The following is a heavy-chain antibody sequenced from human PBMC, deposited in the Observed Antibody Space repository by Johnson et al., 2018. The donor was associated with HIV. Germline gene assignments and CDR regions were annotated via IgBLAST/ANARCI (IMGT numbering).Heavy chain of an antibody. CDR3: ARGGLGYQNLHDAFDL. Sequence: VQLVESGGGVVQPGGSLRLSCAASGFNFDDYGMNWVRQSPGKGLEWVSGNNWNGGSTGYADSVKGRFTISRDNGKNSLYLQMNSLRAEDTALYYCARGGLGYQNLHDAFDLCGQGTMVTVSS. J-gene: IGHJ3*01. V-gene: IGHV3-20*04. CDR2: NNWNGGST. D-gene: IGHD1-14*01. CDR1: GFNFDDYG.